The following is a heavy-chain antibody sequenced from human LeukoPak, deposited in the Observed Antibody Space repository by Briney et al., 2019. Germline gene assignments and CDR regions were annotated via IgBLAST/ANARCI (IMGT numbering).Heavy chain of an antibody. CDR2: MYASGST. CDR1: GGSISNYY. J-gene: IGHJ4*02. V-gene: IGHV4-4*07. D-gene: IGHD6-13*01. Sequence: SETLSLTCTVSGGSISNYYWSWIRQPAGKGLEWVGRMYASGSTSYNPSLKSRVTISVDTSKNQFSLKLSSVTAADTAVYYCARGGSSLAYWGQGTLVTVSS. CDR3: ARGGSSLAY.